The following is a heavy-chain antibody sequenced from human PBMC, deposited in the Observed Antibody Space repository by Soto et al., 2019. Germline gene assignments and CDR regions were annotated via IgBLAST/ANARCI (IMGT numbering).Heavy chain of an antibody. Sequence: EGQLLESGGDLVQPGGSLRLSCAASGLTFNTYAMSWVRQAPGKGPEWVSAISGSGRLTFYADSVKGRFTISRDNSKTTLFLQMNSLRAGDTALYYCAREDWDEEYSRTNWFDPWGQGTLVIVSS. D-gene: IGHD1-1*01. V-gene: IGHV3-23*01. CDR3: AREDWDEEYSRTNWFDP. CDR2: ISGSGRLT. J-gene: IGHJ5*02. CDR1: GLTFNTYA.